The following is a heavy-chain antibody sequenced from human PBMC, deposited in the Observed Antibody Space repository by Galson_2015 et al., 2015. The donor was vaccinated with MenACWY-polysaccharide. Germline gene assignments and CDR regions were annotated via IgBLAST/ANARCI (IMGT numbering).Heavy chain of an antibody. J-gene: IGHJ3*02. D-gene: IGHD4-17*01. V-gene: IGHV3-23*01. CDR2: ISGRGGST. CDR1: GFTFSAYP. CDR3: AKERTTVDI. Sequence: SLRLSCAASGFTFSAYPMSWIRQAPGKGLEWVSGISGRGGSTYYADSVKGRFTISRDNSKNTLYLQMNSLRADDTAVYYCAKERTTVDIWGQGTMVTVSS.